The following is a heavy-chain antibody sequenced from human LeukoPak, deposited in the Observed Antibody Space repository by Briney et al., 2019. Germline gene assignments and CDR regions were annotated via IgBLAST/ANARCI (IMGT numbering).Heavy chain of an antibody. CDR2: IIPIFGTA. CDR3: ARGPLHIAARPRYFDY. CDR1: GGTFSSYA. V-gene: IGHV1-69*13. Sequence: RASVKVSCKASGGTFSSYAISWVRQAPGQGLEWMGGIIPIFGTANYAQKFQGRVTITADESTSTAYMELSSLRSEDTAVYYCARGPLHIAARPRYFDYRGQGTLVTVSS. J-gene: IGHJ4*02. D-gene: IGHD6-6*01.